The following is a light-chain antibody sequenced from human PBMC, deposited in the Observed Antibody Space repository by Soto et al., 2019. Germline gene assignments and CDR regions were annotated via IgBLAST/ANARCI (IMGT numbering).Light chain of an antibody. CDR1: RGISSS. CDR2: AAS. CDR3: QKYTRAPNT. J-gene: IGKJ2*01. Sequence: DVQRTQSPSSMSAAVGDRVTITCRARRGISSSLAGYQQKPWKVPKLLIYAASTLHAGVQSRFSGSGSGTCFTLTIYSLQTEDVANYYCQKYTRAPNTFGRGTRLEIK. V-gene: IGKV1-27*01.